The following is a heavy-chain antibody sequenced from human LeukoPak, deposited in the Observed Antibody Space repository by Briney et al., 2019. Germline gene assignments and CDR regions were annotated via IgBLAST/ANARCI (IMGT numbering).Heavy chain of an antibody. CDR1: GYTFTSYG. J-gene: IGHJ5*02. CDR2: INPNSGGT. CDR3: ARVLEMATGGNWFDP. D-gene: IGHD5-24*01. Sequence: GASVKVSCKASGYTFTSYGISWVRQAPGQGLEWMGWINPNSGGTNYAQKFQGRVTMTRDTSISTAYMELSRLRSDDTAVYYCARVLEMATGGNWFDPWGQGTLVTVSS. V-gene: IGHV1-2*02.